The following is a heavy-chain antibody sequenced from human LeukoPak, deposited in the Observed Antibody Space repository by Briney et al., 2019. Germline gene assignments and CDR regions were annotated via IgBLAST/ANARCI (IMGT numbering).Heavy chain of an antibody. CDR3: ARGAKIGNPYDY. V-gene: IGHV4-59*12. CDR2: IYYSGTT. J-gene: IGHJ4*02. D-gene: IGHD4-23*01. Sequence: SETLSLTCTVSGGSISSYYWSWIRQPPGKGLEWIGYIYYSGTTNYNPSLKSRVTISVDTSKNQFSLKLSSVTAADTAVYYCARGAKIGNPYDYWGQGTLVTVSS. CDR1: GGSISSYY.